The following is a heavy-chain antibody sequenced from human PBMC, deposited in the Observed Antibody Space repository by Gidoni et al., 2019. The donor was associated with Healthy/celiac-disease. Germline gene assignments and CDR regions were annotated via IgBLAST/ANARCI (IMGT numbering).Heavy chain of an antibody. CDR2: INHSGST. CDR3: ARYKRGRHYYYYGMDV. J-gene: IGHJ6*02. D-gene: IGHD1-20*01. CDR1: GVSFSCYY. Sequence: QVQLQQWGAGLLKPSETLSLTCAVYGVSFSCYYWRWIRQPPGKGLEWIGEINHSGSTTYNPSLKSRVTISVDTSKNQFSLKLSSVTAADTAVYYCARYKRGRHYYYYGMDVWGQGTTVTVSS. V-gene: IGHV4-34*01.